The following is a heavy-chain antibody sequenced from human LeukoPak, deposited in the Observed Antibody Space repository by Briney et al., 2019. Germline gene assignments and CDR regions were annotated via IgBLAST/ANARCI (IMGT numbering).Heavy chain of an antibody. V-gene: IGHV3-30*02. CDR3: ALTRVSVVDY. D-gene: IGHD2-2*01. J-gene: IGHJ4*02. Sequence: GGSLRLSCAASGFTFSSYGMHWVRQAPGKGLEWVAFIRYDGSNKYYADSVKGRFTISRDNSKNTLYLQMNSLRAEDTAVYYCALTRVSVVDYWGQGTLVTVSS. CDR1: GFTFSSYG. CDR2: IRYDGSNK.